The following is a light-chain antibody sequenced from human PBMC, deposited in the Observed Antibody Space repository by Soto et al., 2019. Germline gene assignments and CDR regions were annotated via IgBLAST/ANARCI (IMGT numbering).Light chain of an antibody. V-gene: IGLV1-44*01. Sequence: HSVLTQPPSASGTPGQRVTISCSGSSSNIGSNTVNWYQQLPGTAPKLLIYSNNQRPSGVPDRFSGSKSGTSASLAISGLQSEDDADYYCAAWDDSLNGLVFGGGTKVTVL. CDR3: AAWDDSLNGLV. CDR2: SNN. CDR1: SSNIGSNT. J-gene: IGLJ2*01.